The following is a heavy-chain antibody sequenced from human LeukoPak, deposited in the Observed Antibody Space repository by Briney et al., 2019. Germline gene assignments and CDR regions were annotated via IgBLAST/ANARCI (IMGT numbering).Heavy chain of an antibody. D-gene: IGHD3-3*01. V-gene: IGHV1-2*02. CDR3: ARGFMGYGRGVDY. Sequence: ASVKVSCKASGYTFTGYYMHWVRQAPGQGLEWMGWINPNSGGTNYAQKFQGRVTMTRDTSISAAYMELSRLRSDDTAVYYCARGFMGYGRGVDYWGQGTLVTVSS. CDR2: INPNSGGT. CDR1: GYTFTGYY. J-gene: IGHJ4*02.